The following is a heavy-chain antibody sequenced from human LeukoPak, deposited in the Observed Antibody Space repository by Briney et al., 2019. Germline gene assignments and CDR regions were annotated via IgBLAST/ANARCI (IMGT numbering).Heavy chain of an antibody. CDR3: ARKSNSGSYYDASLPGDY. CDR2: ISSSSSYI. V-gene: IGHV3-21*01. CDR1: GFTFSSFP. D-gene: IGHD1-26*01. J-gene: IGHJ4*02. Sequence: PGGSLRLSCAASGFTFSSFPMHWVRQAPGKGLEWVSSISSSSSYIYYADSVKGRFTISRDNAKNSLYLQMNSLRAEDTAVYYCARKSNSGSYYDASLPGDYWGQGTLVTVSS.